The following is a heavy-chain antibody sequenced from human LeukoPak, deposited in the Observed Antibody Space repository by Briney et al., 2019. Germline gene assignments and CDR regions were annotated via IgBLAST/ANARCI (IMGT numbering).Heavy chain of an antibody. J-gene: IGHJ3*01. D-gene: IGHD2-8*02. V-gene: IGHV3-74*01. Sequence: GGSLRLSCAASGFTFNSYWMHWVRQAQGKGLVWVSRINSDGSSTTYTDSVKGRFTISRDNAKNTLYLQMNSLSAEDMAVYYCARDHGRSTVLGMNTFDVWGQGTTVSVSS. CDR3: ARDHGRSTVLGMNTFDV. CDR1: GFTFNSYW. CDR2: INSDGSST.